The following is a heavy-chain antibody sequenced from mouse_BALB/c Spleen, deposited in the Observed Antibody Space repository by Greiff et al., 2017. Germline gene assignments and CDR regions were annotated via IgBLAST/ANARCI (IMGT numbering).Heavy chain of an antibody. CDR2: LWRGGST. V-gene: IGHV2-5-1*01. D-gene: IGHD2-14*01. CDR3: AKGDRYDVRFAY. CDR1: GFSLTSYG. Sequence: VQLKESGPSLVQPSQSLSITCTVSGFSLTSYGVHWVRQSPGKGLEWLGVLWRGGSTDYNAAFMSRLSITKDNSKSQVFFKMNSLQADDTAIYYCAKGDRYDVRFAYWGQGTLVTVSA. J-gene: IGHJ3*01.